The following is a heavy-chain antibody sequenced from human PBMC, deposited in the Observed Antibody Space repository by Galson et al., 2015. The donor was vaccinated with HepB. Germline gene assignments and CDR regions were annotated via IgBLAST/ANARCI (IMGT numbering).Heavy chain of an antibody. D-gene: IGHD4-23*01. Sequence: SLRLSCAASGFTFDDYAMHWVRQAPGKGLEWVSGISWNSGSIGYADSVKGRFTISRDNAKNSLYLQMNSLRAEDTALYYCAKDKSWRVTGCWFDPWGQGTLVTVSS. CDR3: AKDKSWRVTGCWFDP. CDR2: ISWNSGSI. J-gene: IGHJ5*02. V-gene: IGHV3-9*01. CDR1: GFTFDDYA.